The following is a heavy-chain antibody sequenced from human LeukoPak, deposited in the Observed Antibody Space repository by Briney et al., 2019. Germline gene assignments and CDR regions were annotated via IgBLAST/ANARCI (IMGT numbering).Heavy chain of an antibody. CDR1: GGTFSSYA. V-gene: IGHV1-69*13. J-gene: IGHJ5*02. D-gene: IGHD4-23*01. CDR3: ARGNSGDNWFDP. Sequence: SVKVSCKASGGTFSSYAISWVRQAPGQGLEWMGGIIPIFGTANYAQKFQCRVTITADESTSTAYMELSSLRSEDTAVYYCARGNSGDNWFDPWGQGTLVTVSS. CDR2: IIPIFGTA.